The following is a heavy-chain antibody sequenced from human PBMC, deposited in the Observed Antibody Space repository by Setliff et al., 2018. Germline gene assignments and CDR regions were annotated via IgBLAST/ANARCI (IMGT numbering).Heavy chain of an antibody. CDR1: GFTFNNAW. Sequence: GGSLRLSCTASGFTFNNAWMSWVRQAPGKGLEWVGRIKSKTDGGAIAYAAPVEGRFVISRDDSTNTLYLQMNSLNTEDTAVYYCATAITWTSTRRFWGQGTLVTVS. J-gene: IGHJ4*02. CDR3: ATAITWTSTRRF. D-gene: IGHD1-1*01. CDR2: IKSKTDGGAI. V-gene: IGHV3-15*01.